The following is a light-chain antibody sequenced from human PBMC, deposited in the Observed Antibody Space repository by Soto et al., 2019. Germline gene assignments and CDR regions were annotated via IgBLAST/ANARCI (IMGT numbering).Light chain of an antibody. CDR3: QQRSNWPSIT. V-gene: IGKV3-11*01. CDR2: DAS. Sequence: EIVLTQSPGTLSLSPGDRATLSCRASQSVSIYLAWYQQKPGQAPRLLIYDASSRATGIPARFSGSGSGTDFTLTISSLQPEDFAVYYCQQRSNWPSITFGQGTRLEIK. J-gene: IGKJ5*01. CDR1: QSVSIY.